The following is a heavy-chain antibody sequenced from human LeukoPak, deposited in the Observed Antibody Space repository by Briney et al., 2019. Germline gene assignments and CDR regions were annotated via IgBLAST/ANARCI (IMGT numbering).Heavy chain of an antibody. CDR1: GGSFSGDY. CDR2: INHSGST. Sequence: SETLSLTCAVYGGSFSGDYCSWIRQPPGQGLEWNGEINHSGSTNYNPSLKSRVTISVETSTNQFYWNLSSVTAAATPLYDGARRGSGYDIAYWSQGTLVTVSS. D-gene: IGHD5-12*01. J-gene: IGHJ4*02. CDR3: ARRGSGYDIAY. V-gene: IGHV4-34*01.